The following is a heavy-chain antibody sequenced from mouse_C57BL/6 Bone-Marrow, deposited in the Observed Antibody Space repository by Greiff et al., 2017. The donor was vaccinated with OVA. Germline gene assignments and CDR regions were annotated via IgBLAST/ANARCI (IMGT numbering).Heavy chain of an antibody. J-gene: IGHJ4*01. D-gene: IGHD2-4*01. V-gene: IGHV5-6*01. CDR2: ISSGGSYT. Sequence: EVQLQESGGDLVKPGGSLKLSCAASGFTFSSYGMSWVRQTPDKRLEWVATISSGGSYTYYPDSVQGRFTISRDNAKNTLYLQMSSLKSEDTAMYYCARHAPIYYDFMDYWGQGTSVTVSS. CDR1: GFTFSSYG. CDR3: ARHAPIYYDFMDY.